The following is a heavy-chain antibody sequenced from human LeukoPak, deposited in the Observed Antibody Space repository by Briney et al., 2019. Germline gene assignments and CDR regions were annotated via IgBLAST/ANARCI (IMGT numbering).Heavy chain of an antibody. CDR1: GGSISSSSYY. Sequence: SETLSLTCTVSGGSISSSSYYWGWIRQPPGKGLEWIGSIYYSGSTYYNPSLKSRVTISVDTSKNQFSLKLSSVTAADTAVYYCARGSAASIFGVVIRRFWFGPWGQGTLVTVSS. V-gene: IGHV4-39*01. CDR2: IYYSGST. J-gene: IGHJ5*02. CDR3: ARGSAASIFGVVIRRFWFGP. D-gene: IGHD3-3*01.